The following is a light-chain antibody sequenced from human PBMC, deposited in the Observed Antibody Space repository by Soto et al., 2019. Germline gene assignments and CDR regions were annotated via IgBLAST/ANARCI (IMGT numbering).Light chain of an antibody. CDR2: DAY. CDR3: HLRHKGRLT. Sequence: FCPGGRATISCRASQTFRCLLAWYQQKPGQAPRLLIYDAYNRATGIPPRFSGSGSGTDFTLTTCSLDPEDPAFCYSHLRHKGRLTSGQGTRLEIK. J-gene: IGKJ5*01. CDR1: QTFRCL. V-gene: IGKV3-11*01.